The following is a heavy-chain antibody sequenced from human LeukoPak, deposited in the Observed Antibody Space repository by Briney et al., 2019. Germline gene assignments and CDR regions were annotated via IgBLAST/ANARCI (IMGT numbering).Heavy chain of an antibody. D-gene: IGHD6-13*01. J-gene: IGHJ3*02. Sequence: GGSLRLSCAASGFTFSSYAMHWVRQAPGKGLEWVAVISYDGSNKYYADSVKGRFTISRDNSKNTLYLQMNSLRAEDTAVYYCARHQLSIAAAHDAFDIWGQGTMVTVSS. CDR3: ARHQLSIAAAHDAFDI. CDR2: ISYDGSNK. V-gene: IGHV3-30-3*01. CDR1: GFTFSSYA.